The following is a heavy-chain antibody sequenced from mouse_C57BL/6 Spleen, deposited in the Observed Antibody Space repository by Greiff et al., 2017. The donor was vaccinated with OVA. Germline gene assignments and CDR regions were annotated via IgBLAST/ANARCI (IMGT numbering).Heavy chain of an antibody. D-gene: IGHD1-1*01. CDR1: GYAFSSSW. V-gene: IGHV1-82*01. CDR2: IYPGDGDT. J-gene: IGHJ2*01. CDR3: ARSLGSTFDC. Sequence: QVQLQQSGPELVKPGASVKISCKASGYAFSSSWMNWVKQRPGKGLEWIGRIYPGDGDTNYNGKFKGKATLTADKSSSTAYMQLSSLTSEDSAVYFCARSLGSTFDCWGQGTTLTVSS.